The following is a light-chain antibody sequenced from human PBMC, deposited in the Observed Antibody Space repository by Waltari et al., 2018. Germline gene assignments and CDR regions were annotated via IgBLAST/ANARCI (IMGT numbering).Light chain of an antibody. CDR3: SSYISSDTLEL. Sequence: QSALTQPASVSGSPGQSITISCPGTSSDVGGDTYVSWYQQPPGKAPKLLIFDVSNRPSGVSSRFSGSKSGNTASLTISGLQAQDEADYYCSSYISSDTLELFGGGTSLTVL. J-gene: IGLJ2*01. CDR1: SSDVGGDTY. V-gene: IGLV2-14*03. CDR2: DVS.